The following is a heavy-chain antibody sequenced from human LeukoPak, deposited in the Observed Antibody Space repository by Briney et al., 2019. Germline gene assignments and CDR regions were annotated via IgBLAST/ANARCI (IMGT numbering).Heavy chain of an antibody. CDR2: IYYSGIT. V-gene: IGHV4-59*05. D-gene: IGHD6-19*01. CDR1: GGSISSYY. CDR3: ATLYSSGWYFGS. J-gene: IGHJ4*02. Sequence: KPSETLSLTCTVSGGSISSYYWSWIRQPPGKGLEWVGRIYYSGITYYNPSLKSRVTISVDTSKNQFSLKLSSVTAADTAVYYCATLYSSGWYFGSWGQGTLVTVPS.